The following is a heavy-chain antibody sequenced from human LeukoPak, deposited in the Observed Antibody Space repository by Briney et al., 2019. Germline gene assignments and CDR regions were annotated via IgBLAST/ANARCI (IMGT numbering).Heavy chain of an antibody. CDR2: VYYGRSP. J-gene: IGHJ4*02. CDR1: GGSISSGEYY. V-gene: IGHV4-39*02. D-gene: IGHD6-25*01. Sequence: KASETLSLTCTVSGGSISSGEYYWSWIRQPPGKGLEWIGSVYYGRSPYYNPSLESRATISVDTSKNHFSLKMSSVTAADTAVYYCARSSGTGTFSYWGQGTLVTVSS. CDR3: ARSSGTGTFSY.